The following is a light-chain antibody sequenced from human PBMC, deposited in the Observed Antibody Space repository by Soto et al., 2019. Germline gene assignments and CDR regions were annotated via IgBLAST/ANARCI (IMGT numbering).Light chain of an antibody. CDR1: SSDVGGYKY. J-gene: IGLJ1*01. Sequence: QSALTQPASVSGSPGQSITLSCPGTSSDVGGYKYVSWYQQYPGKAPKLMIYDVSNRPSGVSNRFSGSKSGNTASLTISGLQAEDDADYYCSSYTSSSLYVFGTGTKLTVL. CDR3: SSYTSSSLYV. V-gene: IGLV2-14*01. CDR2: DVS.